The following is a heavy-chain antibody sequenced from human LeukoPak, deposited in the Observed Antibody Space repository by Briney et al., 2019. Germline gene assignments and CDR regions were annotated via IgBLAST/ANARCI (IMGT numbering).Heavy chain of an antibody. D-gene: IGHD3-16*02. V-gene: IGHV4-34*01. Sequence: SETLSLICAVYGESFSGYYWSWIRQPPGKGLEWIGEMYHSGSTNYNPSLKSRVTISVDTSKNQSSLKLSSVTAADTAVYYCARTLFWIGYDYIWGSYRSQGFDYWGQGTLVTVSS. J-gene: IGHJ4*02. CDR1: GESFSGYY. CDR2: MYHSGST. CDR3: ARTLFWIGYDYIWGSYRSQGFDY.